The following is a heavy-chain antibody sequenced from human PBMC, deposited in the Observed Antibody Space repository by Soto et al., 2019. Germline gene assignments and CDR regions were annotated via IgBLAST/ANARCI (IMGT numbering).Heavy chain of an antibody. Sequence: VGSLRLSCEASGFTLRNYAMTWIRQAPGKGLEWVSLISANDVGTYYAGSVKTRFTISTDQSRNTVYLQMDSLRADDTAIYYCAKAKNDYNWDNRPPFDYWGQGTLVTVSS. CDR1: GFTLRNYA. J-gene: IGHJ4*02. CDR2: ISANDVGT. V-gene: IGHV3-23*01. D-gene: IGHD1-20*01. CDR3: AKAKNDYNWDNRPPFDY.